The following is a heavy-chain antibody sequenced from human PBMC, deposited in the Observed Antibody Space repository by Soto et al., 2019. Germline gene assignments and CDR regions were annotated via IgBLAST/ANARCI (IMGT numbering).Heavy chain of an antibody. V-gene: IGHV3-23*01. Sequence: EVQLLESGGGLVQPGGSLRLSCAASEFTFTSYAMSWVRQAPGKGLEWVSDISGSGDSTYYADSVKGRFTISRDNSKNTLELQMNSLRADDTAVYYCAKGRRSGSYRSRGFDYWGQGTLVTVSS. CDR2: ISGSGDST. CDR3: AKGRRSGSYRSRGFDY. J-gene: IGHJ4*02. D-gene: IGHD1-26*01. CDR1: EFTFTSYA.